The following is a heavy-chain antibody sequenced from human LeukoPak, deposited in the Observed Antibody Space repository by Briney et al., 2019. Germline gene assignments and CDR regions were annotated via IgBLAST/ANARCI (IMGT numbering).Heavy chain of an antibody. CDR3: ARGPEDIVVVPAAPGNYYMDV. V-gene: IGHV4-34*01. Sequence: SETLSLTCAVYGGYFSGYYWSWIRQPPGKGPEWIGEINHSGSTNYNPSLKSRVTISVDTSKNQFSLKLSSVTAADTAVYYCARGPEDIVVVPAAPGNYYMDVWGKGTTVTVSS. CDR1: GGYFSGYY. D-gene: IGHD2-2*01. CDR2: INHSGST. J-gene: IGHJ6*03.